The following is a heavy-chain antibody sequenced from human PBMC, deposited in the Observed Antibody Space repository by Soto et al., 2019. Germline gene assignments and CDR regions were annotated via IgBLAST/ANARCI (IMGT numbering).Heavy chain of an antibody. CDR2: ITSGVTTV. D-gene: IGHD3-16*01. CDR1: GFNFNDYY. Sequence: QVQLVESGGGLVKPGGSLRLSCAASGFNFNDYYMNWIRQTPGKGLEWVSSITSGVTTVSYADSVQGRFTISRDDALNSVFLQLHSLRADDTAVYYCARKFCHDPTFALWGQGILVTVS. J-gene: IGHJ5*02. CDR3: ARKFCHDPTFAL. V-gene: IGHV3-11*01.